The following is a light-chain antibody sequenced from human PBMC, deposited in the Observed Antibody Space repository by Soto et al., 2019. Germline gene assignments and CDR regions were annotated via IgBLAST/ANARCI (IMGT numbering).Light chain of an antibody. CDR2: DVG. Sequence: QSALTQPRSVSGSPGQSVTISCTGTNSDVGGYNYVSWYQQHPGRAPKLMIYDVGKRPSGVPDRFSGSNSDITASLTISGLQAEDEADYYCCSYAGSYTLVFGTGTKVTVL. CDR3: CSYAGSYTLV. CDR1: NSDVGGYNY. J-gene: IGLJ1*01. V-gene: IGLV2-11*01.